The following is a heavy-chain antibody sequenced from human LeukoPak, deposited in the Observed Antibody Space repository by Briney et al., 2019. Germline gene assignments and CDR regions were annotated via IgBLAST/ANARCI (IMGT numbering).Heavy chain of an antibody. V-gene: IGHV4-34*01. CDR2: INHSGST. CDR1: GGSFSGYY. J-gene: IGHJ4*02. D-gene: IGHD3-3*01. Sequence: SETLSLTCAVYGGSFSGYYWSWIRQPPGKGLEWIGEINHSGSTNYNPSLKSRVTISVDTSKNQFSLKLSSVTAADTAVYYCARDGGYYDFWSGYYYFDYWGQGTLVTVSS. CDR3: ARDGGYYDFWSGYYYFDY.